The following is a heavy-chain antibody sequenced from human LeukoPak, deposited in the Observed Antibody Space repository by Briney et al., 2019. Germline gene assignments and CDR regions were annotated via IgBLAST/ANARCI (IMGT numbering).Heavy chain of an antibody. Sequence: SETLSLTCTVSGGSISSYYWSWIRQPPGKGLEWIGYIYYTGSTNYNPSLKSRVTISIDTSKNQFSLKLSSVTAADTAIYYCARGSRYYGSGSYYRFDYWGQGALVTVSS. CDR3: ARGSRYYGSGSYYRFDY. CDR2: IYYTGST. CDR1: GGSISSYY. J-gene: IGHJ4*02. V-gene: IGHV4-59*01. D-gene: IGHD3-10*01.